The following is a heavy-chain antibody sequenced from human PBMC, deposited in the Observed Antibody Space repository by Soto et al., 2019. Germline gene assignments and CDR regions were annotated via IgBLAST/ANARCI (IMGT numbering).Heavy chain of an antibody. CDR2: IYYSGTT. CDR1: GDSISSSSHY. Sequence: SETLSLTCTVSGDSISSSSHYWGWIRQPPGKGLEWIGSIYYSGTTYHNPSLKSRVTISVDTSKNHFSLKLSSVTAADTAVYYCARHSLVRAAAAPFDYWGQGTLVTVS. D-gene: IGHD6-13*01. V-gene: IGHV4-39*01. J-gene: IGHJ4*02. CDR3: ARHSLVRAAAAPFDY.